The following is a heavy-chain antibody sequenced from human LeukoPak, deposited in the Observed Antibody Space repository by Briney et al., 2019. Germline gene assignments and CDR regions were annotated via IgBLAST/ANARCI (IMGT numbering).Heavy chain of an antibody. D-gene: IGHD6-19*01. Sequence: GGSLRLSCAASGFTFSSYAMSWVRPAPGKGLEWVSAISGSGGSTYYADSVKGRFTISRDNSKNTLYLQMNSLRAEDTAVYYCAKDESGSGWFYGMDDWGQGTMVTVSS. CDR3: AKDESGSGWFYGMDD. CDR2: ISGSGGST. CDR1: GFTFSSYA. J-gene: IGHJ6*02. V-gene: IGHV3-23*01.